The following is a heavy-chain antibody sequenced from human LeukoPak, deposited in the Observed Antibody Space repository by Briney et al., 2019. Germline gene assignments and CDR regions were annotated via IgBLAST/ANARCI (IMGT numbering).Heavy chain of an antibody. D-gene: IGHD3-9*01. CDR1: GGSISDYC. J-gene: IGHJ3*02. Sequence: TSETLSLTCTVSGGSISDYCRSWVRQPAGKGLEWIGRIHISGTTYYNPSLKSRFTMSIDTSKNQFSLKLSSVTAADTAVYYCARDRSLRYLDAFDIWGQGTMVTVSS. V-gene: IGHV4-4*07. CDR3: ARDRSLRYLDAFDI. CDR2: IHISGTT.